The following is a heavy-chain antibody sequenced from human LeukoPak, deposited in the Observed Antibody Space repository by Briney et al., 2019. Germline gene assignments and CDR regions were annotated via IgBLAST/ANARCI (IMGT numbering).Heavy chain of an antibody. CDR2: IQFDGSNK. D-gene: IGHD1-26*01. Sequence: PGGSLRLSCAASGFTFSNYGMHWVRQAPGKGLEWVAFIQFDGSNKYYADSVKGRFTISRDNSKNTVYLQMNSLRAEDTAVYYCAKHSGTFHHDCWGQGTLLTVSS. CDR3: AKHSGTFHHDC. CDR1: GFTFSNYG. V-gene: IGHV3-30*02. J-gene: IGHJ4*02.